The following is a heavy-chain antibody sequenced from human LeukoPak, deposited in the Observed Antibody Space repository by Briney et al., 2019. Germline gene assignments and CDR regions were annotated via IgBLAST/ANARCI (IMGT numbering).Heavy chain of an antibody. CDR3: AKHSGSYYYFDH. CDR1: GFTFSSYG. D-gene: IGHD1-26*01. V-gene: IGHV3-30*02. CDR2: IRYDASNK. Sequence: GESLRLSCAASGFTFSSYGMHWVRQAPGKGLEWVAFIRYDASNKYYADSVKGRFTISRDNSKNTLYLQMNRLRAEDTAVYYCAKHSGSYYYFDHWGQGTLVTVSS. J-gene: IGHJ4*02.